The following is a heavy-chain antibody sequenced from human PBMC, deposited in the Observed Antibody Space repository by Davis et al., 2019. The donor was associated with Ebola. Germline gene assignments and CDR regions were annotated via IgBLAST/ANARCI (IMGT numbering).Heavy chain of an antibody. J-gene: IGHJ6*02. CDR1: GGSVSSGSYY. Sequence: MPSETLSLTCTVSGGSVSSGSYYWSWIRQPPGKGLEWIGYIYYSGSTNYNPSLKSRVTISVDTSKNQFSLKLSSVTAADTAVYYCARGRIVVVPAAIQGYYYYGMDVWGQGTTVTVSS. CDR3: ARGRIVVVPAAIQGYYYYGMDV. D-gene: IGHD2-2*02. CDR2: IYYSGST. V-gene: IGHV4-61*01.